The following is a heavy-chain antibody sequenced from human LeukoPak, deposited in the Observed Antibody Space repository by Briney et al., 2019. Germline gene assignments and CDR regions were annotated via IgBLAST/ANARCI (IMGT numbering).Heavy chain of an antibody. CDR3: ARPQSRVGASDY. V-gene: IGHV1-18*01. J-gene: IGHJ4*02. CDR2: ISAYNGNT. CDR1: GYTFTSYG. D-gene: IGHD1-26*01. Sequence: ASVKVSCKASGYTFTSYGISWVRQAPGQGLEWMGWISAYNGNTNYAQKLQGRVTMTTDTSTSTAYMELRSLRSDDTAMYYCARPQSRVGASDYWGQGTLVTVSS.